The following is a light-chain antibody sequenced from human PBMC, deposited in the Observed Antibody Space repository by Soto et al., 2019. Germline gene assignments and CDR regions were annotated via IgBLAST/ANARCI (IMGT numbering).Light chain of an antibody. CDR1: SSDVGGYNY. CDR3: SSYTGSSTYVV. J-gene: IGLJ2*01. Sequence: QSALTQPASVSGSPGQSITISCTGTSSDVGGYNYVSWYQQHPGKAPKLIIYDVSYRPSGVSNRFSGSKSGNTASLTISGLQAEDEADDYRSSYTGSSTYVVVGGGTKVTVL. V-gene: IGLV2-14*01. CDR2: DVS.